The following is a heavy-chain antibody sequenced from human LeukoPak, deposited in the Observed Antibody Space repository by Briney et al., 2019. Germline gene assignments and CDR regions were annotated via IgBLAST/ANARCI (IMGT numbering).Heavy chain of an antibody. V-gene: IGHV1-18*01. CDR1: GYTFKNYA. CDR2: ISSYNGDT. D-gene: IGHD6-19*01. J-gene: IGHJ4*02. CDR3: ARDPSNTSGRYVYFDY. Sequence: DSVKVSCKASGYTFKNYAISWVRQAPGHGLEWMAWISSYNGDTHYAQKFQGRVAMTTDTSTSAAYMELRSLRSDDTAVYYCARDPSNTSGRYVYFDYWGQGTLVTVSS.